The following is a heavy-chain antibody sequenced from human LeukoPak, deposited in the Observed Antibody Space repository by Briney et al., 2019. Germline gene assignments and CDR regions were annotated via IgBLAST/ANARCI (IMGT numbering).Heavy chain of an antibody. CDR2: ISPSGGST. V-gene: IGHV1-46*01. D-gene: IGHD1-20*01. CDR3: ASRRITGLTTHPVDF. J-gene: IGHJ4*02. Sequence: RASVKLSCKAFGYTFTGYWMHWVRQAPGQGPEWMGVISPSGGSTIYAQKFKGRVTLTRDMSTNIVYMELRSLRSEDTAVYFCASRRITGLTTHPVDFWGQGTLISVSS. CDR1: GYTFTGYW.